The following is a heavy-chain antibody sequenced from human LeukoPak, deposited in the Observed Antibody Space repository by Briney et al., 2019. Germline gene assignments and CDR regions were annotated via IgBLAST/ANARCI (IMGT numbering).Heavy chain of an antibody. V-gene: IGHV3-23*01. Sequence: GGSLRLSCAASGFTFSSYAMSWVRQAPGKGLDWVSAISGSGGNTYYADSVKGRFTISRDNSKNTLYLQMNSLRAEDTAVYYCAKDKAYYDSSGNFDYWGQGTLVTVSS. D-gene: IGHD3-22*01. CDR1: GFTFSSYA. CDR2: ISGSGGNT. CDR3: AKDKAYYDSSGNFDY. J-gene: IGHJ4*02.